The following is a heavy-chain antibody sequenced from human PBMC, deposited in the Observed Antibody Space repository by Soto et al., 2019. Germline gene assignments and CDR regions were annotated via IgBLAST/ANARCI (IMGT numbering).Heavy chain of an antibody. D-gene: IGHD6-13*01. V-gene: IGHV4-39*01. CDR2: IYYSGST. CDR1: GGSISSSSYY. Sequence: SETLSLTCTVSGGSISSSSYYWGWIRQPPGKGLEWIGSIYYSGSTYYNPSLKSRVTISVDTSKNQFSLKLSSVTAADTAVYYCARTYSSSWYPCPWDLNYYGMDVWGQGTTVTVSS. J-gene: IGHJ6*02. CDR3: ARTYSSSWYPCPWDLNYYGMDV.